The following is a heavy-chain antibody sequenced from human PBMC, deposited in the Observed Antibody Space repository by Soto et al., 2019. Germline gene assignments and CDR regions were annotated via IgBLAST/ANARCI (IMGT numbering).Heavy chain of an antibody. Sequence: GGSLRLSCAASGFTFSSYEMNWVRQAPGKGLEWVSYISSSGSTIYYADSVKGRFTISRDNAENSLYLQMNSLRAEDTAVYYCAREPHCSGGSCYSGIRYYFDYWGQGTLVTVSS. V-gene: IGHV3-48*03. CDR1: GFTFSSYE. CDR3: AREPHCSGGSCYSGIRYYFDY. D-gene: IGHD2-15*01. CDR2: ISSSGSTI. J-gene: IGHJ4*02.